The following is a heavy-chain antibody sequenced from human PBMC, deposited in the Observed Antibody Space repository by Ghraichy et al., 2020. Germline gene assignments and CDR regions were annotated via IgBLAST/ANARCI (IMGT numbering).Heavy chain of an antibody. CDR2: ISAYNGNT. CDR1: GYTFTSYG. V-gene: IGHV1-18*01. CDR3: ARDPFRANTVTTFRYGMDV. J-gene: IGHJ6*02. D-gene: IGHD4-17*01. Sequence: ASVKVSCKASGYTFTSYGISWVRQAPGQGLEWMGWISAYNGNTNYAKKLQGRVTMTTDTSTSTAYMELRSLRSDDTAVYYCARDPFRANTVTTFRYGMDVWGQGTTVTVSS.